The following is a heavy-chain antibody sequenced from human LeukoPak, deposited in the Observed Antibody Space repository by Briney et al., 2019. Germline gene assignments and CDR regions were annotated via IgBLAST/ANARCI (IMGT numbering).Heavy chain of an antibody. J-gene: IGHJ3*02. V-gene: IGHV3-23*01. Sequence: PGGSLRLSCAASGFTFSRDAMSGVRQAPGKGLEWVSAISGSGGSTYYADSVKGQFTISRANSKNTLYLQMNSLRAEDTAVYYWAKLPSYYDGSGSFVDAFDIWGQGTMVTVSS. D-gene: IGHD3-10*01. CDR3: AKLPSYYDGSGSFVDAFDI. CDR1: GFTFSRDA. CDR2: ISGSGGST.